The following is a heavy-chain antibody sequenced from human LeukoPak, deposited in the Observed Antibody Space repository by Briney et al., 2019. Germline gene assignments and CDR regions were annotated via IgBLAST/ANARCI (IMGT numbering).Heavy chain of an antibody. D-gene: IGHD4-17*01. J-gene: IGHJ3*01. CDR2: IYYTGTT. CDR1: GGSISSYY. V-gene: IGHV4-59*01. Sequence: MTSETLSLTCTVSGGSISSYYWSWIRQPPGKGLEWIGYIYYTGTTNYNPSLKSRVTISVDTSKNQFSLNLSSVTAADTALYYCAMSPTVTTNRDAFDLWGQGTMVTVSS. CDR3: AMSPTVTTNRDAFDL.